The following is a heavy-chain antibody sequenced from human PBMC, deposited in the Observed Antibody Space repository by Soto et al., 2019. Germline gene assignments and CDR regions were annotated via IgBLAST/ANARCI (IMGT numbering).Heavy chain of an antibody. Sequence: SETLSLTCAVSGYSISSGYYWGWIRQPPGKGLEWIGSIYHSGSTYYNPSFKSRVTISVDTSKNQFSLKLSSVTAADTAVYYCARSRVYSSAYFDYWGQGTLVTVS. CDR2: IYHSGST. V-gene: IGHV4-38-2*01. CDR1: GYSISSGYY. J-gene: IGHJ4*02. D-gene: IGHD6-19*01. CDR3: ARSRVYSSAYFDY.